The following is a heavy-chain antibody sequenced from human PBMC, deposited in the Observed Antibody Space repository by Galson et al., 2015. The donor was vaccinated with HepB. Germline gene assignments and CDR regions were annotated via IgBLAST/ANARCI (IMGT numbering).Heavy chain of an antibody. D-gene: IGHD5/OR15-5a*01. CDR3: TRVGGPFPGIEELNVSFKYRVCWFDP. Sequence: SVKVSCKASGYSFLDNDINWVRQATGQGLEWMGWMNPKSGDTGYAQKFQGRVTMTRNTSISTAFMELSSLKSDDTAVYFCTRVGGPFPGIEELNVSFKYRVCWFDPWGQGTPVTVSS. CDR2: MNPKSGDT. J-gene: IGHJ5*02. V-gene: IGHV1-8*01. CDR1: GYSFLDND.